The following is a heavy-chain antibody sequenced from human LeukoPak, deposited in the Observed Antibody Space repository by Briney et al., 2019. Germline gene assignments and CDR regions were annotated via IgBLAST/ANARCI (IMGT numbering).Heavy chain of an antibody. D-gene: IGHD5-18*01. CDR1: GGSISSSSYS. V-gene: IGHV4-39*01. CDR3: ARLEQLWLRGGYFDY. J-gene: IGHJ4*02. Sequence: SETLSLTCTVSGGSISSSSYSWGWIRQPPGKGLEWIGSIYYSGSTYYHPSLKSRVTISVDTSKNQFSLNLSSVTAADTGVYYCARLEQLWLRGGYFDYWGQGTLVTVSS. CDR2: IYYSGST.